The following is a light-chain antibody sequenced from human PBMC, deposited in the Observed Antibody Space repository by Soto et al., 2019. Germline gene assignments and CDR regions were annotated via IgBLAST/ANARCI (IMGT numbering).Light chain of an antibody. J-gene: IGKJ4*01. CDR3: QQYGSSPLT. V-gene: IGKV3-20*01. Sequence: EIVLTQSPDTLSLSPGERATLSCRASQSVSSSYLAWYQQKPGQAPRLLIYGASSRATGIPDTFRGSGSGTDFTLTISRLEPEDFAVYYCQQYGSSPLTFGGGTKVDIK. CDR1: QSVSSSY. CDR2: GAS.